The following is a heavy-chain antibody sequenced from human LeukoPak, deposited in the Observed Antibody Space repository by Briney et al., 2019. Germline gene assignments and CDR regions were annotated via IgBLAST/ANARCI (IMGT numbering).Heavy chain of an antibody. V-gene: IGHV3-30*04. CDR1: GFTFSSYA. Sequence: PGGSLRLSCAVSGFTFSSYAMHWVRQAPGKGLEWVAVISYDGSNKYYADSVKGRFTISRDNSKNTLYLQMNSLRAEDTAVYYCARDLRFLEWAFDYWGQGTLVTVSS. CDR3: ARDLRFLEWAFDY. D-gene: IGHD3-3*01. J-gene: IGHJ4*02. CDR2: ISYDGSNK.